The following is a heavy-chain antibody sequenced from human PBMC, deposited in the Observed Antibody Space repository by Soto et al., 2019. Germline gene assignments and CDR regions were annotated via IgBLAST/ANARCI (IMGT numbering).Heavy chain of an antibody. CDR3: ARIVCTNGVCYSLKIDY. D-gene: IGHD2-8*01. V-gene: IGHV1-8*01. J-gene: IGHJ4*02. CDR2: MNPNSGNT. CDR1: GYTFTSYD. Sequence: QVQLVQSGAEVKKPGASVKVSCKATGYTFTSYDINWVRQATGQGLEWMGWMNPNSGNTGYAQKFQGRVTMTRNTPISTAYMELSSLRTEDTAVYYCARIVCTNGVCYSLKIDYWGQGTLVTVSS.